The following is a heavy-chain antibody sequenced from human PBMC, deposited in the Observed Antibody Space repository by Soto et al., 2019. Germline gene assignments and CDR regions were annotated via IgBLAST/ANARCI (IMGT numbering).Heavy chain of an antibody. CDR3: AKNWDTTFSSSSH. D-gene: IGHD6-6*01. J-gene: IGHJ4*02. Sequence: PGGSLRLSCAASGFPFSTYAMTWVRQAPGKEQEWVSAISGSGGSTYYADSVKGRFTISRDKSKSTLFLQMNSLRAEDTAVYYCAKNWDTTFSSSSHWGQGALVTVSA. CDR1: GFPFSTYA. V-gene: IGHV3-23*01. CDR2: ISGSGGST.